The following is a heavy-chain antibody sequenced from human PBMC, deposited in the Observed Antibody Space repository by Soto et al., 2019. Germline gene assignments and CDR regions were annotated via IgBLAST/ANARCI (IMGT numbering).Heavy chain of an antibody. Sequence: QLQLQESGPGLVKPSETLSLTCSVSGGSMSTSSYYWGWIRQPPGKGLEWIGTISYSGSTNYNPSVKSRVTISVDASKNQFSLKLISVIAADTAVYYCARQPRISTIWYPLNPWGQGTLVTVSS. CDR1: GGSMSTSSYY. J-gene: IGHJ5*02. CDR3: ARQPRISTIWYPLNP. CDR2: ISYSGST. D-gene: IGHD2-2*01. V-gene: IGHV4-39*01.